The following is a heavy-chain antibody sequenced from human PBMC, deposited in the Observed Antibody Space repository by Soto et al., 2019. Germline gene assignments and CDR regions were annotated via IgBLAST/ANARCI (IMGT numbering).Heavy chain of an antibody. D-gene: IGHD2-2*01. J-gene: IGHJ4*02. CDR1: GPTFSTYG. CDR3: ARDECAGSSTSN. CDR2: ITSSGSYI. Sequence: DVQLVESGGGLVKPGGSLRLSCVASGPTFSTYGMNWIRQTPGKGLEWVSSITSSGSYIHYADSVQGRFTVSRDNAKNSMYLQMNSLRVEDTAVYFCARDECAGSSTSNWGQGTLVTVSS. V-gene: IGHV3-21*01.